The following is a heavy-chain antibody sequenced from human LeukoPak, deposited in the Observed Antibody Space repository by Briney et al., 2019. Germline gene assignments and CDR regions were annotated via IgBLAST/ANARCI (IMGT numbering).Heavy chain of an antibody. CDR2: IWYDASNK. Sequence: GGSLRLSCAASGFTFSSFGMHWVRQAPGKGLEWVAVIWYDASNKYYADSVKGRFTISRDNSKNTLYLQMNSLRDDGTAVYYCVRGVGVSRFNYLDSWGQGTLVIVSS. V-gene: IGHV3-33*01. J-gene: IGHJ4*02. CDR3: VRGVGVSRFNYLDS. D-gene: IGHD6-13*01. CDR1: GFTFSSFG.